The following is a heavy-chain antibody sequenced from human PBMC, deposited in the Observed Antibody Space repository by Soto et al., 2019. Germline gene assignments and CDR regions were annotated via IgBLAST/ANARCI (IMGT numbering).Heavy chain of an antibody. D-gene: IGHD2-2*02. CDR3: ARDYGYCSSTSCYTAFDI. CDR2: INPNSGGT. V-gene: IGHV1-2*04. J-gene: IGHJ3*02. CDR1: GYTFTGYY. Sequence: ASVKVSCKASGYTFTGYYMHWVRQAPGQGLEWMGWINPNSGGTNYAQKFQGWVTMTRDTSISTAYMELSRLRSDDTAVYYCARDYGYCSSTSCYTAFDIWGQGTMVTVSS.